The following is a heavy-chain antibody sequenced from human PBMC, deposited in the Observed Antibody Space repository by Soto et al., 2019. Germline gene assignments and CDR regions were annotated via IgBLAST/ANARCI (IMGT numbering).Heavy chain of an antibody. CDR2: IYWNDDK. V-gene: IGHV2-5*01. J-gene: IGHJ4*02. CDR1: GFSLSTSGVG. D-gene: IGHD6-6*01. CDR3: AHRFSRSPHPTGSYYFDY. Sequence: QITLKESGPTLVKPTQTLTLTCTFSGFSLSTSGVGVGWIRQPPGKALEWLALIYWNDDKRYSTSLKSRLTITKDNSKNQVVLTMTTMDPVDTATYYCAHRFSRSPHPTGSYYFDYWCQGTLVTVSS.